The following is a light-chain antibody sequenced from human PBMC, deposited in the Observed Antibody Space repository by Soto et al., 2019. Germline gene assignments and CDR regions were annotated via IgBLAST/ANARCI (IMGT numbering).Light chain of an antibody. CDR3: MQALQTSRT. Sequence: EIVVTQSPLSLPVTPGEPASISCRSSQSLLYSNGNNYLDWYLQKPGQSPQLLIYLGSNRASGVPDRFSGGGSGTDFILKISRVEAEDVGVYYCMQALQTSRTFGQGTKVDIK. V-gene: IGKV2-28*01. CDR1: QSLLYSNGNNY. J-gene: IGKJ1*01. CDR2: LGS.